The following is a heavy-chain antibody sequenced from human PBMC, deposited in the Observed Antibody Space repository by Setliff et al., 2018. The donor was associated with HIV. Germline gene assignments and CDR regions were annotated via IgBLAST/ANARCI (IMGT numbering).Heavy chain of an antibody. J-gene: IGHJ4*02. CDR3: ESEKVAWTVSDSFFEF. V-gene: IGHV4-59*01. D-gene: IGHD2-15*01. CDR2: VHYSGNT. Sequence: PSETLSLTCSVSGVSMTNNYWTWIRQSPGKGLEWIGYVHYSGNTRYNASPKSRVTISVDTSKNKFSLKLSSVTAADTAVYYCESEKVAWTVSDSFFEFWGQGVPVTVS. CDR1: GVSMTNNY.